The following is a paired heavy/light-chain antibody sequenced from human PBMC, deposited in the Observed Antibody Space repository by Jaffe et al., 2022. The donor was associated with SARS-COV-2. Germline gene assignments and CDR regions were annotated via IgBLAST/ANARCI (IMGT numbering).Light chain of an antibody. CDR2: KVS. Sequence: DVVMTQSPLSLPVTLGQPASISCRSSQSLVYSDGNTFLNWFQQRPGQSPRRLIYKVSNRDSGVPDRFSGSGSGTDFTLKISRVEAEDVGVYYCMQGTHWPFTFGGGTKVEVK. V-gene: IGKV2-30*01. CDR1: QSLVYSDGNTF. J-gene: IGKJ4*01. CDR3: MQGTHWPFT.
Heavy chain of an antibody. J-gene: IGHJ4*02. V-gene: IGHV3-23*01. Sequence: EVQLLESGGGLVQPGGSLRLSCTASGFSFSNHAMTWVRQASGKGLEWVSSIGGSGDATYYADSVEGRFTISRDNSKDTLSLQMNSLRVEDTAMYYCMMGSSGASGEGYWGRGTLVTVSS. CDR3: MMGSSGASGEGY. CDR1: GFSFSNHA. D-gene: IGHD1-26*01. CDR2: IGGSGDAT.